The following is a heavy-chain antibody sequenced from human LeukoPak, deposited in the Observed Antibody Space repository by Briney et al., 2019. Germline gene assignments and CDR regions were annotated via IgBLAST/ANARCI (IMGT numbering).Heavy chain of an antibody. CDR1: GFTFSSYS. CDR2: ISSSSSYI. Sequence: GGSLRLSCAASGFTFSSYSMNWVRQAPGKRLEWVSSISSSSSYICYADSLKGRFTISRDNAKNSLYLQMNSLRAEDTAVYYCARDPVYCSGGSCYNYFDCWGQGTLVIVSS. J-gene: IGHJ4*02. D-gene: IGHD2-15*01. CDR3: ARDPVYCSGGSCYNYFDC. V-gene: IGHV3-21*01.